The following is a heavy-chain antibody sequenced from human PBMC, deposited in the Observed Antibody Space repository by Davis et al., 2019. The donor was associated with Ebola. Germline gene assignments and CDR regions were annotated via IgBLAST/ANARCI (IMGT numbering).Heavy chain of an antibody. CDR1: GYTFTSYG. J-gene: IGHJ4*02. D-gene: IGHD3-22*01. V-gene: IGHV1-18*04. CDR2: ISAYNGNT. Sequence: ASVKVSCKASGYTFTSYGISWVRQAPGQGLEWMGWISAYNGNTNYAQKLQGRVTMTTDTSTSTAYMELRSLRSDDTAVYYCARVYYYDSSGYCLRYWGQGTLVTVSS. CDR3: ARVYYYDSSGYCLRY.